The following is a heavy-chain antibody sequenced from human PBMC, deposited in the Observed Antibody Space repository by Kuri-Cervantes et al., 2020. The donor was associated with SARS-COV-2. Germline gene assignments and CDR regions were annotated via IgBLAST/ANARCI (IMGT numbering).Heavy chain of an antibody. CDR3: VRDGYGDYVDY. J-gene: IGHJ4*02. Sequence: ASVKVSCKASGYTFTGYYMHWVRQAPGQGLEWMGWVSGYNGHTNYAQKLQGRVTMTTDTSTTTAYMELRSLRYDDTAVFYCVRDGYGDYVDYWGQGTLVTVSS. V-gene: IGHV1-18*04. CDR2: VSGYNGHT. D-gene: IGHD2-21*01. CDR1: GYTFTGYY.